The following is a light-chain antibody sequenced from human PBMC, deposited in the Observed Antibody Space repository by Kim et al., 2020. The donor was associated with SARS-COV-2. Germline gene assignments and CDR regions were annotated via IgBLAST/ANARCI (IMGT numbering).Light chain of an antibody. J-gene: IGLJ2*01. CDR2: QDS. CDR3: QAWDSSTGV. Sequence: VSHGQTASITCSGDKLGDKYACWYQQKPGQSPVLVIYQDSKRPSGIPERFSGSNSGNTATLTISGTQAMDEADYYCQAWDSSTGVFGGGTQLTVL. CDR1: KLGDKY. V-gene: IGLV3-1*01.